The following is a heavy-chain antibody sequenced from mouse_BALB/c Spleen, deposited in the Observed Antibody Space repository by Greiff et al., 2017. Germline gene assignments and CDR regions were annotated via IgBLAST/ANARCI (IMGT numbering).Heavy chain of an antibody. J-gene: IGHJ2*01. Sequence: VKLMESGPGLVAPSQSLSITCTVSGFSLTSYGVHWVRQPPGKGLEWLGVMWAGGSTNYNSALMSRLSISKDNSKSQVFLKMNSLQTDDTAMYYCASGSSYFDYWGQGTTLTVSS. CDR1: GFSLTSYG. CDR2: MWAGGST. D-gene: IGHD1-1*01. CDR3: ASGSSYFDY. V-gene: IGHV2-9*02.